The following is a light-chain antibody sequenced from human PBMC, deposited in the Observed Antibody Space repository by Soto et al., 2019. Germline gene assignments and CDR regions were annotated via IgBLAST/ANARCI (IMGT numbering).Light chain of an antibody. Sequence: DIQMTQSPYSLSASVGDRVTITCRASQIISTYLNWYLQKAGLAPKLLIYAASSLQSGVPSRFSGSRAGTDFPITISSLQPEDFATYYCQHTYSTTPTLGRGTKVDIK. CDR2: AAS. CDR3: QHTYSTTPT. CDR1: QIISTY. V-gene: IGKV1-39*01. J-gene: IGKJ1*01.